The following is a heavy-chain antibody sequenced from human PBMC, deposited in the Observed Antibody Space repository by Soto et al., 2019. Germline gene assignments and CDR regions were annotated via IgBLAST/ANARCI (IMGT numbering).Heavy chain of an antibody. D-gene: IGHD3-10*01. CDR2: ISSSSSYI. V-gene: IGHV3-21*06. J-gene: IGHJ4*02. Sequence: GGSLRLSCTGSGFTFSSSTMTWVRQSPGKGLEWVSSISSSSSYIYFADSLKGRFTISRDNAKNSLYLQMNSLRAEDTAVYYCARDIGEMSAVWGQGTQVTVSS. CDR1: GFTFSSST. CDR3: ARDIGEMSAV.